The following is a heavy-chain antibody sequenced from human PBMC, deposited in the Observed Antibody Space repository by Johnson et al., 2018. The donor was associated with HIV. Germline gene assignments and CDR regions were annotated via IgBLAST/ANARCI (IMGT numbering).Heavy chain of an antibody. V-gene: IGHV3-20*04. CDR2: IYWNGGRP. CDR3: ARGGGVVGNAFDI. D-gene: IGHD1-26*01. CDR1: GFTFDDYG. J-gene: IGHJ3*02. Sequence: VRLVESGGGVVRPGGSLRLSCAASGFTFDDYGMSWVRQAPGKGLAWVSGIYWNGGRPSSVDSVKGWFTISRDNSKNTLYLQMGSLRAEDMAVYYCARGGGVVGNAFDIWGQGTMVTVSS.